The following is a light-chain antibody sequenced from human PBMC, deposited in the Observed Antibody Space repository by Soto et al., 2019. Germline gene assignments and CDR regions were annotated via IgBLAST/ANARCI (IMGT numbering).Light chain of an antibody. CDR1: TGAVTSGHY. V-gene: IGLV7-46*01. J-gene: IGLJ2*01. CDR2: ETS. CDR3: LLSYPTNRV. Sequence: QAVVTQEPSLTVSPGETVTLTCASSTGAVTSGHYPYWFQQKPDQAPRTLIYETSTKQSWTPARFSGSLLGGKAVLTLSGAHPEDEAEYYCLLSYPTNRVFGAGTKVTVL.